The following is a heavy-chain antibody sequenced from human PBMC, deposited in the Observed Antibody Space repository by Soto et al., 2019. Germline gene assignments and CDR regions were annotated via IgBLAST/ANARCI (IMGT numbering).Heavy chain of an antibody. J-gene: IGHJ4*02. CDR2: IYSGGST. V-gene: IGHV3-53*01. Sequence: PGGSLRLSCAASGFTVSSNYMSWVRQAPGKGLEWVSVIYSGGSTYYADSVKGRFTIPRDNSKNTLYLQMNSLRAEDTAVYYCARDGYYGSGSFSDYWGQGTLVTVSS. CDR1: GFTVSSNY. CDR3: ARDGYYGSGSFSDY. D-gene: IGHD3-10*01.